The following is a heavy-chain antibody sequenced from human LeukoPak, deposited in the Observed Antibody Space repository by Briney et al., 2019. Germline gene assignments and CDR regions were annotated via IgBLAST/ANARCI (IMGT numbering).Heavy chain of an antibody. Sequence: ASVKLSCKAAGGTFSSYAISWVRQAPGQGLEWMGGIIPIFGTANYAQKFQGRVTITTDESTSTAYLELSSLRSEDTAVYYCASARNWNDFYEQYYFDYWGQGTLVTVSS. CDR1: GGTFSSYA. CDR2: IIPIFGTA. J-gene: IGHJ4*02. V-gene: IGHV1-69*05. D-gene: IGHD1-20*01. CDR3: ASARNWNDFYEQYYFDY.